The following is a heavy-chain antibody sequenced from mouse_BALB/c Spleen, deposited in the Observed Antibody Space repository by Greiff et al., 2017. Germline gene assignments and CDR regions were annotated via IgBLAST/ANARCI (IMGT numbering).Heavy chain of an antibody. V-gene: IGHV5-17*02. CDR1: GFTFSSFG. Sequence: DVQLQESGGGLVQPGGSRKLSCAASGFTFSSFGMHWVRQAPEKGLEWVAYISSGSSTIYYADTVKGRFTISRDNPKNTLFLQMTSLRSEDTAMYYCARSRSHLNYYAMDYWGQGTSVTVSS. CDR2: ISSGSSTI. CDR3: ARSRSHLNYYAMDY. J-gene: IGHJ4*01.